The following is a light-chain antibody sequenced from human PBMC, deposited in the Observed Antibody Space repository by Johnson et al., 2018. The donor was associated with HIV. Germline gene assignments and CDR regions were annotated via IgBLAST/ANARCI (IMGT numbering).Light chain of an antibody. CDR1: SFNIGNNY. V-gene: IGLV1-51*01. CDR3: GTWDSSLSAYV. Sequence: QSVLTQPPSVSAAPGQKVTISCSGSSFNIGNNYVSWYQQVPGTAPKLLIYDNNKRPSGIPDRFSGSKSGTSATLGITGLQTGDEADYYCGTWDSSLSAYVFATGTKVTIL. J-gene: IGLJ1*01. CDR2: DNN.